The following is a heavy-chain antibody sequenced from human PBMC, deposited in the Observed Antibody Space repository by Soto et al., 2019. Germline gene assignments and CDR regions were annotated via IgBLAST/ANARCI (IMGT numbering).Heavy chain of an antibody. CDR1: GFTFSNYA. CDR2: ISGGGGSI. Sequence: GGSLRLSCAASGFTFSNYAMHWVRQAPGKGLEWVSGISGGGGSIYYADSVKGRFIISRDNSKNTLYLQMNSLRDEDTAVYYCARDPVTTGGMDVWGQGTTVTVSS. D-gene: IGHD4-17*01. V-gene: IGHV3-23*01. CDR3: ARDPVTTGGMDV. J-gene: IGHJ6*02.